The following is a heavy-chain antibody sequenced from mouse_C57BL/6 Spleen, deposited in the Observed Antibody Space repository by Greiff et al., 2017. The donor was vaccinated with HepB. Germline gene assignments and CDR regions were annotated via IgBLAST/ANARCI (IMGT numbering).Heavy chain of an antibody. CDR2: ISSGGSYT. D-gene: IGHD1-1*01. J-gene: IGHJ2*01. CDR3: ARETTVVATRYFDY. CDR1: GFTFSSYG. V-gene: IGHV5-6*01. Sequence: EVMLVESGGDLVKPGGSLKLSCAASGFTFSSYGMSWVRQTPDKRLEWVATISSGGSYTYYPDSVKGRFTISRDNAKNTLYLQMSSLKSEDTAMYYCARETTVVATRYFDYWGQGTTLTVSS.